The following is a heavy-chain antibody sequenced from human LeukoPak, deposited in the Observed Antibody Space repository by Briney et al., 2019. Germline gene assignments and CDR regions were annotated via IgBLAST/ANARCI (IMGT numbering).Heavy chain of an antibody. D-gene: IGHD1-26*01. J-gene: IGHJ6*02. V-gene: IGHV3-30*04. CDR2: ISYDGSNK. CDR3: ARDPEYSGSYNGMDV. CDR1: GFTFSSYA. Sequence: GRSLRLSCAASGFTFSSYAMHWVRQAPGKGLEWVAVISYDGSNKYYADSVKGRFTISRDNSKNTLYLQMNSLRAEDTAVYYCARDPEYSGSYNGMDVWGQGTTVTVSS.